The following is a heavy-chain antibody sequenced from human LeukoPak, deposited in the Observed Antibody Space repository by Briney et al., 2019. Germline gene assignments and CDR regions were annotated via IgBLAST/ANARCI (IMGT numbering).Heavy chain of an antibody. CDR1: GDSISSYY. Sequence: SETLSLTCTVSGDSISSYYWSWIRQPPGKGLEWIGYIYYSGSTNYNPSLKSRVTISVDTSKNQFSLKLSSVTAADTAVYYCARQRWLRGDFDYWGQGTLVTVSS. CDR2: IYYSGST. CDR3: ARQRWLRGDFDY. J-gene: IGHJ4*02. V-gene: IGHV4-59*08. D-gene: IGHD5-24*01.